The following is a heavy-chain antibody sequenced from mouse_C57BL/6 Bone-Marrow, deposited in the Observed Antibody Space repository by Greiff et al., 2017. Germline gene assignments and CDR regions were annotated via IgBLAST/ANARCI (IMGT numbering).Heavy chain of an antibody. CDR3: ARNDDYAFDY. J-gene: IGHJ2*01. V-gene: IGHV1-59*01. CDR1: GYTFTSYW. D-gene: IGHD2-4*01. Sequence: QVQLQQPGAELVRPGTSVKLSCKASGYTFTSYWMHWVKQRPGQGLEWIGVIDPSDSYTNYNQKFKGKATLTVDPSSSTAYMKLSSLTSEDSAVYYCARNDDYAFDYWGQGTTLTVSS. CDR2: IDPSDSYT.